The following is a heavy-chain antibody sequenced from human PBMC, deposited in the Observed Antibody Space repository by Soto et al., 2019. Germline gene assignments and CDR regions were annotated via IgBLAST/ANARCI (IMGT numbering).Heavy chain of an antibody. V-gene: IGHV4-30-2*01. CDR3: QRSITIFGVDLSYNWFDP. CDR1: GGSISSGGYS. CDR2: IYHSGST. Sequence: SETLSLTCAVSGGSISSGGYSWSWIRQPPGKGLEWIGYIYHSGSTYYNPSLKSRVTISVDRSKNQVSLKLSSVTAADTAVYYCQRSITIFGVDLSYNWFDPWGQGTLVTV. J-gene: IGHJ5*02. D-gene: IGHD3-3*01.